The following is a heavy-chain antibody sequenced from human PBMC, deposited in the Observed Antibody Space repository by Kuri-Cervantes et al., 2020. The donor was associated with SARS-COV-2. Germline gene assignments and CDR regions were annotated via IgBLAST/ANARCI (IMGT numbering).Heavy chain of an antibody. V-gene: IGHV4-59*12. CDR3: ARLSYYYDSSGYYGGNWFDP. CDR2: VYYSGST. D-gene: IGHD3-22*01. CDR1: GGSISTYY. Sequence: ESLKISCTVSGGSISTYYWTWIRQPPGKGLEWIGYVYYSGSTNYNPSLKSRVTISVDTSKNQLSLNVSSVTAADTAVYYCARLSYYYDSSGYYGGNWFDPWGQGTLVTVSS. J-gene: IGHJ5*02.